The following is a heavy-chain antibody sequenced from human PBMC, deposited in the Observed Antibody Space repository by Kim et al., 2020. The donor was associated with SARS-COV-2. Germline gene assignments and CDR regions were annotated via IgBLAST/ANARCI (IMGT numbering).Heavy chain of an antibody. CDR2: ISYDGSNK. CDR3: ARADSTYYYYYYYMDV. J-gene: IGHJ6*03. V-gene: IGHV3-30-3*01. CDR1: GFTFSSYA. Sequence: GGSLRLSCAASGFTFSSYAMHWVRQAPGKGLEWVAVISYDGSNKYYADSVKGRFTISRDNSKNTLYLQMNSLRAEDTAVYYCARADSTYYYYYYYMDVWGKGTTVTVSS.